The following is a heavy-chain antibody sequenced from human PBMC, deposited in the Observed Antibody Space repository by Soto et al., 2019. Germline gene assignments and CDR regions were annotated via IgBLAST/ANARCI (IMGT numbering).Heavy chain of an antibody. CDR3: ARARCSSGQCYYFDY. J-gene: IGHJ4*02. Sequence: ESGEGLVQPGRSLRLSCAASGFTFSSYNIHWIRQAPGKGLEFVSAISRSGDRTYYADSVKGRFTITRDNSKNTVWLQMGSLRAEDMAVYYCARARCSSGQCYYFDYWGRGALVSVSS. CDR1: GFTFSSYN. V-gene: IGHV3-64*02. D-gene: IGHD2-15*01. CDR2: ISRSGDRT.